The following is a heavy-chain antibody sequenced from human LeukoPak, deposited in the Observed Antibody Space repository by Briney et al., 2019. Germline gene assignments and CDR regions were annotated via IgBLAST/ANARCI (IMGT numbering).Heavy chain of an antibody. CDR2: ISSSSSYI. J-gene: IGHJ4*02. CDR1: GFTFSSYS. CDR3: ARDRYDFWSGYISANYGYFDY. V-gene: IGHV3-21*01. Sequence: PGGSLRLSCAASGFTFSSYSMNWVRQAPGKGLEWVSSISSSSSYIYYADSVKGRFTISRDNSKNTLYLQMNSLRAEDTAVYYCARDRYDFWSGYISANYGYFDYWGQGTLVTVSS. D-gene: IGHD3-3*01.